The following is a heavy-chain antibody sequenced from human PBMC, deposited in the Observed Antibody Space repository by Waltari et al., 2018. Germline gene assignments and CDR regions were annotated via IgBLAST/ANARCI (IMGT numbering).Heavy chain of an antibody. CDR2: IKQDGSEK. CDR1: GFTFSSYW. J-gene: IGHJ3*02. V-gene: IGHV3-7*03. CDR3: ARDMFLYYDSSGSLLRDAFDI. D-gene: IGHD3-22*01. Sequence: EVQLVESGGGLVQPGGSLRLSCAASGFTFSSYWMSWVRQAPGKGLEWVANIKQDGSEKYYVYSVKGRFTISRDNAKNSLYLQMNSLRAEDTAVYYCARDMFLYYDSSGSLLRDAFDIWGQGTMVTVSS.